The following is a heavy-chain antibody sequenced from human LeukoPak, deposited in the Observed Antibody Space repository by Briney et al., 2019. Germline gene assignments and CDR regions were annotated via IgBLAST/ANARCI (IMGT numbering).Heavy chain of an antibody. CDR2: IRYDGSNK. CDR3: AKDKDPWKSTSISGFDY. J-gene: IGHJ4*02. D-gene: IGHD1-1*01. Sequence: GGPLRLSCAASGFTFSTYGMHWVRQAPGKGLEWVAFIRYDGSNKYYADSVKGRFTISRDNSKNTLYLQMNSLRAEDTAVYFCAKDKDPWKSTSISGFDYWGQGTLVTVSS. CDR1: GFTFSTYG. V-gene: IGHV3-30*02.